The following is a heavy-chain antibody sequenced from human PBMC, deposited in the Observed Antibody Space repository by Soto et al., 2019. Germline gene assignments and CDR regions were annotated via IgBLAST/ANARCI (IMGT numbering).Heavy chain of an antibody. D-gene: IGHD2-2*01. CDR2: IIPIFGTA. V-gene: IGHV1-69*13. J-gene: IGHJ6*02. Sequence: SVKVSCKASGGTFSSYSISWVRQAPGQGLEWMGGIIPIFGTANYAQKFQGRVTITADESTSTAYMELSSLRSEDTAVYYCAKEGYCSSTSCYAYYYYYYGMDVWGQGTTVTVSS. CDR1: GGTFSSYS. CDR3: AKEGYCSSTSCYAYYYYYYGMDV.